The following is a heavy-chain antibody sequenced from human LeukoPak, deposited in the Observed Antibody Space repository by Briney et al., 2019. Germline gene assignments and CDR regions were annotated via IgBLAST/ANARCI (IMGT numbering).Heavy chain of an antibody. J-gene: IGHJ1*01. Sequence: ASVKVSFTASGFTFTDYYLHWVRQAPGQGLEWMGWINPNSGVTVYLEKYQDRVTMTSDTAINTAYMELSRLKSYHTAVYFFFRGELLAEYLQHWGQGTLVTVSS. CDR2: INPNSGVT. D-gene: IGHD3-10*01. CDR3: FRGELLAEYLQH. V-gene: IGHV1-2*02. CDR1: GFTFTDYY.